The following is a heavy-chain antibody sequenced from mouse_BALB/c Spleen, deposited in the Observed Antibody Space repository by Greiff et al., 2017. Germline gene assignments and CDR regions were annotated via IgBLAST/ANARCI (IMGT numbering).Heavy chain of an antibody. D-gene: IGHD1-3*01. Sequence: EVKLMESGPGLVKPSQSLSLTCSVTGYSITSGYYWNWIRQFPGNKLEWMGYISYDGSNNYNPSLKNRISITRDTSKNQFFLKLNSVTTEDTATYYCASLLTNYFDYWGQGTTLTVSS. V-gene: IGHV3-6*02. CDR2: ISYDGSN. CDR3: ASLLTNYFDY. CDR1: GYSITSGYY. J-gene: IGHJ2*01.